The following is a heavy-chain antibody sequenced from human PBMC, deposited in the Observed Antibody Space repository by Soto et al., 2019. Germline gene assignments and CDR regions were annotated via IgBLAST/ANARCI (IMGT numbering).Heavy chain of an antibody. CDR3: GKDIKNNYAAYAMDV. J-gene: IGHJ6*02. D-gene: IGHD4-4*01. CDR2: ISASGGRT. CDR1: GFTFSSYV. V-gene: IGHV3-23*01. Sequence: PGGSLRLSCAASGFTFSSYVMNWVRQAPGKGLEWVSGISASGGRTYYADSVKGRFTISRDNSKNTLYLQMNSLRAEDTAVFYCGKDIKNNYAAYAMDVWGQGTTVTVSS.